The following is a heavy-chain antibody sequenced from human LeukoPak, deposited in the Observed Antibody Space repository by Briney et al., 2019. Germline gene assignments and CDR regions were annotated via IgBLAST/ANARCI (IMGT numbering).Heavy chain of an antibody. CDR1: GVTFSSYV. V-gene: IGHV3-23*01. J-gene: IGHJ4*02. CDR2: VSGGGGST. D-gene: IGHD6-6*01. Sequence: GGSLRLSCAASGVTFSSYVMSWVRQAPGKGLEWVSAVSGGGGSTYYADSVKGRFTISRDNSKNTLYLQMNSLRAEDTAVYYCAKGGAAARPFDYWGQGTLVTVSS. CDR3: AKGGAAARPFDY.